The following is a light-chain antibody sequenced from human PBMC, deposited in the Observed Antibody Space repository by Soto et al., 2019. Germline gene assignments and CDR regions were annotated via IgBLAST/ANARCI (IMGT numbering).Light chain of an antibody. J-gene: IGKJ5*01. CDR2: DAY. CDR3: QQRYKWPPIT. V-gene: IGKV3-11*01. Sequence: EIVLTQSPATLSLSPGERATLSCRASESVSVCLAWFQQKPGQAPRLLIYDAYNRATGIPARFSGSGSGTDFTLTISSLEPEDFAVYYCQQRYKWPPITFGQGTRLEIK. CDR1: ESVSVC.